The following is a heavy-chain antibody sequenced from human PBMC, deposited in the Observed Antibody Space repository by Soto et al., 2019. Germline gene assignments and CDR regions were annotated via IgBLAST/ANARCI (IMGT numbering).Heavy chain of an antibody. V-gene: IGHV5-51*01. CDR2: IYPGDSDT. CDR1: GYSFTSYW. D-gene: IGHD6-13*01. CDR3: TRTSSDGKNYYGMDV. J-gene: IGHJ6*02. Sequence: GESLKISCKGSGYSFTSYWIGWVRQMPGKGLEWMGIIYPGDSDTRYSPSFQGQVTISADKSISTAYLQWSSLKASDTAMYYCTRTSSDGKNYYGMDVRAQRTTVTVS.